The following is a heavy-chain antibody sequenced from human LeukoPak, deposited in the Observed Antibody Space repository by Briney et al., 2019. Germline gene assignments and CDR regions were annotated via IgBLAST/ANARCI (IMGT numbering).Heavy chain of an antibody. CDR3: ASPKSFESYDAFDI. CDR2: IYPGDPDT. J-gene: IGHJ3*02. V-gene: IGHV5-51*01. Sequence: GESLKISCKGSGYSFTGYWIGWVRQMPGKGLEWMGIIYPGDPDTRYSPSFQGQVTISADKSISTAYLQWSSLKASDTAMYYCASPKSFESYDAFDIWGQGTMVTVSS. CDR1: GYSFTGYW.